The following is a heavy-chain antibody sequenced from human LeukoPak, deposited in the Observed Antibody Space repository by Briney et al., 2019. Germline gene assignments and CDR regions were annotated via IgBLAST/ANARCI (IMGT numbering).Heavy chain of an antibody. CDR1: GYTFTSYD. V-gene: IGHV1-8*01. J-gene: IGHJ5*02. CDR3: ARAPPITMVRGVIIEDNWFDP. D-gene: IGHD3-10*01. CDR2: MNPNSGNT. Sequence: ASVKVSCKASGYTFTSYDINWVRQATGQGLEWMGWMNPNSGNTGYAQKFQGRVTMTRNTSISTAYMELSSLRSEDTAVYYCARAPPITMVRGVIIEDNWFDPWGQGTLVTVSS.